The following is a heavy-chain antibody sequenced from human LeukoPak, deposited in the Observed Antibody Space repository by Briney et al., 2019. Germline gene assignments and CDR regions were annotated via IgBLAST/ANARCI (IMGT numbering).Heavy chain of an antibody. Sequence: SETLSLTCAVYGGSFSGYYWSWIRQPPGKGLEWIGEINHSGSTNYNPSLKSRVTISVDTSKNQFSLKLSSETAADTAVYDCARVCDSSGWYPNDYWGQGTLVTVSS. V-gene: IGHV4-34*01. CDR2: INHSGST. CDR1: GGSFSGYY. CDR3: ARVCDSSGWYPNDY. D-gene: IGHD6-19*01. J-gene: IGHJ4*02.